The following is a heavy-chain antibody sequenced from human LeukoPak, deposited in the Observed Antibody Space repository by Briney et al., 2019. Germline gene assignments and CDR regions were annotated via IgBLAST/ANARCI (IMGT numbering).Heavy chain of an antibody. Sequence: GGSLRLSCAASGFTFSSYWMHWVRQAPGKGLVWVSRINSDGSSTSYADSVKGRFTISRDNAKNSLYLQMNSLRAEDTAVYYCARESLDDAFDIWGQGTMVTVSS. CDR3: ARESLDDAFDI. J-gene: IGHJ3*02. V-gene: IGHV3-74*01. CDR2: INSDGSST. CDR1: GFTFSSYW.